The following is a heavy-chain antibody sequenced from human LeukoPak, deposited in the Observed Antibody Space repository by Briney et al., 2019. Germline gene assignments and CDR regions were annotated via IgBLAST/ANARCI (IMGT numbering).Heavy chain of an antibody. CDR1: GFAFSVYA. CDR2: IESDGSST. CDR3: ARGYCSGGSCYRPFDY. D-gene: IGHD2-15*01. Sequence: GGSLRLSCTASGFAFSVYAMSWLRQPPGKGLVWVSRIESDGSSTSYADSVKGRFTISRDNAKNTLYLQMNSLRAEDTAVYYCARGYCSGGSCYRPFDYWGQGTLVTVSS. J-gene: IGHJ4*02. V-gene: IGHV3-74*01.